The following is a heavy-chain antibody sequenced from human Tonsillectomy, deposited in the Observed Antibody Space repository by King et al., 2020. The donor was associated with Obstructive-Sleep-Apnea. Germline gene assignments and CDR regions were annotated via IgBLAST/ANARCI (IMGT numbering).Heavy chain of an antibody. J-gene: IGHJ4*02. CDR2: VHGSGTDT. CDR1: GFTFNTYV. D-gene: IGHD3-16*01. Sequence: DVQLVESGGGLVQPGGSLRLSCTVSGFTFNTYVMYWVRQAPGKGLEWVSAVHGSGTDTSYADSVKGRFTTSRHNSKNTLFLQMNSLGAADTALYYCATLRVRASAPGGDHWGQGTLVTVSS. V-gene: IGHV3-23*04. CDR3: ATLRVRASAPGGDH.